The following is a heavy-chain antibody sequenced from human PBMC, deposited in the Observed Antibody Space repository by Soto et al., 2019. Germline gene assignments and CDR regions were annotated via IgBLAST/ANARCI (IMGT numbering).Heavy chain of an antibody. Sequence: PSETLSLTWTVSGASIIRFDWSWIRQSPGKGLEWIGYLYNTGSTYYNPSLKSRVTISVDTSKNQFSLKLSSVTAADTAVYFCARRHGLDIDAYYWGQGILVTVSS. CDR1: GASIIRFD. CDR2: LYNTGST. CDR3: ARRHGLDIDAYY. V-gene: IGHV4-4*08. D-gene: IGHD3-10*01. J-gene: IGHJ4*02.